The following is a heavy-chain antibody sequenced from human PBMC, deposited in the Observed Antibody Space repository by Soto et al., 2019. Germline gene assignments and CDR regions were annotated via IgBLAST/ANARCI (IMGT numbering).Heavy chain of an antibody. CDR3: AKDYYDSSGYAFDI. CDR2: ISYDGSNK. D-gene: IGHD3-22*01. J-gene: IGHJ3*02. V-gene: IGHV3-30*18. CDR1: GFTFSSYG. Sequence: LRLSCAASGFTFSSYGMHWVRQAPGKGLEWVAVISYDGSNKYYADSVKGRFTISRDNSKNTLYLQMNSLRAEDTAVYYCAKDYYDSSGYAFDIWGQGTMVTVSS.